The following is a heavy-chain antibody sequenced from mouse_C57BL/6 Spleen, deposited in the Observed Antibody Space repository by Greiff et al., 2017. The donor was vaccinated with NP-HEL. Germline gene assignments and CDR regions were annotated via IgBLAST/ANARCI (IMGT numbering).Heavy chain of an antibody. CDR2: IDPSDSYT. CDR3: ARSTVVGDY. CDR1: GYTFTSYW. D-gene: IGHD1-1*01. Sequence: VQLQQPGAELVRPGTSVKLSCKASGYTFTSYWMHWVKQRPGQGLEWIGVIDPSDSYTNYNQKFKGKATLTVDTSSSTAYMQLSSLTSEDSAVYYCARSTVVGDYWGQGTSVTVSS. V-gene: IGHV1-59*01. J-gene: IGHJ4*01.